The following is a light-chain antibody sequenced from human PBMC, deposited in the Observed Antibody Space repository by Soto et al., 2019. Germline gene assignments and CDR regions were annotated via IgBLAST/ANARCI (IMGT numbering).Light chain of an antibody. CDR3: HHSKPSLPWP. J-gene: IGKJ1*01. V-gene: IGKV3-20*01. Sequence: EIVLTQSPGTLSLFPGERATLSCRASQSVSSSYLAWYQQKPGQAPRLLIYGVSSRATGIPDRFSGSGSGTDFLLTTTRLDLEFFSVYYSHHSKPSLPWPFGQGTTVDI. CDR1: QSVSSSY. CDR2: GVS.